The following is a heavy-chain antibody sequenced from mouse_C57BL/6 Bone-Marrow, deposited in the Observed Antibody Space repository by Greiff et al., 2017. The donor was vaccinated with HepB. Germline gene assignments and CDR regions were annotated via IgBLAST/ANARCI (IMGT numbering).Heavy chain of an antibody. CDR2: INPGSGGT. CDR3: ARSIRYFDV. Sequence: QVQLKESGAELVRPGTSVKVSCKASGYAFTNYLIEWVKQRPGQGLEWIGVINPGSGGTNYNEKFKGKATLTADKSSSTAYMQLSSLTSEDSAVYFCARSIRYFDVWGTGTTVTVSS. CDR1: GYAFTNYL. J-gene: IGHJ1*03. D-gene: IGHD2-12*01. V-gene: IGHV1-54*01.